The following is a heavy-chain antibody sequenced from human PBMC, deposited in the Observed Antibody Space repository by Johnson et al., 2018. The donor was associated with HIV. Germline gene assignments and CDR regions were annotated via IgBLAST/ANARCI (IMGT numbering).Heavy chain of an antibody. CDR1: GFTFSSNP. V-gene: IGHV3-30*18. J-gene: IGHJ3*02. Sequence: QVQLVESGGGVIRPGGSLRLSCAASGFTFSSNPMHWVRQAPGKGLEWVAVISYDGSNKYYADSVKGRFTISRDHSKNTLYLQMNSLRAEDTAVYYCAKFVGAGSYDAFDIWGQGTMVTVSS. CDR3: AKFVGAGSYDAFDI. CDR2: ISYDGSNK. D-gene: IGHD1-26*01.